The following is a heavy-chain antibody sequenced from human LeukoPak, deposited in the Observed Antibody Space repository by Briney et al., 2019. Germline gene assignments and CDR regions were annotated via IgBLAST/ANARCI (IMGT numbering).Heavy chain of an antibody. D-gene: IGHD3-3*01. CDR3: AKDHDFWSG. CDR1: GFTFSDYW. J-gene: IGHJ4*02. CDR2: IASDGSST. V-gene: IGHV3-74*01. Sequence: GGSLRLSCAASGFTFSDYWMHWVRQAPGKGLVWVSRIASDGSSTSYADSVKGRFTISRDNSKNTLYLQMNSLRAEDTAVYYCAKDHDFWSGWGQGTLVTVSS.